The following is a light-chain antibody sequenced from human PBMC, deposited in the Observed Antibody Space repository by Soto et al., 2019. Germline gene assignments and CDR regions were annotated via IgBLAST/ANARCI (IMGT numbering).Light chain of an antibody. Sequence: QSVLTQPPSASGTPGQSVTISCSGRFSNIGSNYVYWYQQLPGTAPKLLIFTNDQRTSGVPGRFSGSKSGTSASLSISVLRSEDEADYYCAVWDDSLRGWVFGGGTKVTVL. CDR1: FSNIGSNY. J-gene: IGLJ3*02. CDR3: AVWDDSLRGWV. CDR2: TND. V-gene: IGLV1-47*02.